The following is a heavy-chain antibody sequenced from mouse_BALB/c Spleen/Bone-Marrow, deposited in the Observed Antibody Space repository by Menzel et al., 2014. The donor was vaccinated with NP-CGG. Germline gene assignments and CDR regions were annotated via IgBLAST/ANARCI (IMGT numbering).Heavy chain of an antibody. Sequence: QVQLQQSGAELVKPGASVKLSCKASGYTFTSYYTYWVKQRPGQGLEWIGEINPSNGGTNFNEKFKSKATLTVDKSSSTAYMQLSSLTSEDSAVYYCTRSDGYYVPHWYFDVWGAGTTVTVSS. CDR3: TRSDGYYVPHWYFDV. V-gene: IGHV1S81*02. CDR2: INPSNGGT. CDR1: GYTFTSYY. D-gene: IGHD2-3*01. J-gene: IGHJ1*01.